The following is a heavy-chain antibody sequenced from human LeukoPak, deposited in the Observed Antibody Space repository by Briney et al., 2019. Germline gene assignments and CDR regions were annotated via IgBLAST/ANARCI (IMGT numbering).Heavy chain of an antibody. J-gene: IGHJ4*02. V-gene: IGHV3-23*01. Sequence: GGSLRLSCAASGFTFGNYAMSWVRQAPGKGLEWVSAISGSGISTYYADSVKGRFTISRDNSKDTLYLQMSSLRAEDTAVYYCGKDQNVAAAGIPYDHWGQGTLVTVSS. CDR2: ISGSGIST. D-gene: IGHD6-13*01. CDR1: GFTFGNYA. CDR3: GKDQNVAAAGIPYDH.